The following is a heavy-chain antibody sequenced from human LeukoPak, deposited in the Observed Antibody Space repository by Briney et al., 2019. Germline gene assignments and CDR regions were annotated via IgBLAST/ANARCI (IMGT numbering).Heavy chain of an antibody. J-gene: IGHJ4*02. CDR3: ARVSTMVRGAKPDY. Sequence: GFLRLSCAGPGFIFSSFKMNWVRQAPGKGLEWVSSISSSSSYIYYADSVKGRFTISRDNAKNSLYLQMNSLRAEDTAVYYCARVSTMVRGAKPDYWGQGTLVTVSS. D-gene: IGHD3-10*01. CDR2: ISSSSSYI. CDR1: GFIFSSFK. V-gene: IGHV3-21*01.